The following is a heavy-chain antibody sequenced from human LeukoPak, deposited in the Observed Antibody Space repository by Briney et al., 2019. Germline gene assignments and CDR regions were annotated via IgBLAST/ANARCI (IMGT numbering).Heavy chain of an antibody. CDR2: IRSDGSSK. V-gene: IGHV3-30*02. CDR3: AKNGEVLSWFDP. CDR1: GFTFSSFG. J-gene: IGHJ5*02. D-gene: IGHD3-10*01. Sequence: PGGSLRLSCAASGFTFSSFGLHWVRQAPGKGLEWVALIRSDGSSKNYADSVKGRFTISRDNSKNTLYLQMNSLRAEDTAVYSCAKNGEVLSWFDPWGQGTLVTVSS.